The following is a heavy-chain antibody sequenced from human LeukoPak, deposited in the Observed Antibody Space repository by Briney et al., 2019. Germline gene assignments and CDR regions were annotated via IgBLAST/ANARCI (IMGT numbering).Heavy chain of an antibody. CDR1: GGSISSYY. V-gene: IGHV4-59*08. CDR2: IYYSGST. CDR3: ARQGKSYYYGMDV. Sequence: PSETLSLTCTVSGGSISSYYWSWIRQPPGKGLEWIGYIYYSGSTNYHPSLKSRVTMSVDTSKNQFSLKLSSVTAADTAVYYCARQGKSYYYGMDVWGQGTTVTVSS. J-gene: IGHJ6*02. D-gene: IGHD4-23*01.